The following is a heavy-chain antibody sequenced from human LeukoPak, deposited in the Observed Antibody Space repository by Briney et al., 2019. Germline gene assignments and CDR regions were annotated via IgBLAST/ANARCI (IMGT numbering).Heavy chain of an antibody. D-gene: IGHD6-19*01. CDR2: INPNSGGT. Sequence: ASVKVSCKASGYTFTGYYMHWVRQAPGQGLEWMGWINPNSGGTNYAQKFQGWVTMTRDTSISTAYMELSRLRSDDTAVYYCARGASGSGWYVAFDYWGQGTLVTVSS. CDR3: ARGASGSGWYVAFDY. V-gene: IGHV1-2*04. CDR1: GYTFTGYY. J-gene: IGHJ4*02.